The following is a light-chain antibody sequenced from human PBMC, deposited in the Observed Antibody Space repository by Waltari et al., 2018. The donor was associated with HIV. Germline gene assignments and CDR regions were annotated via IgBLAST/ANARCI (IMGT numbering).Light chain of an antibody. V-gene: IGLV2-23*02. CDR3: TSQSIGTSSPRV. CDR2: EVT. CDR1: PNDMGGYDF. J-gene: IGLJ2*01. Sequence: QPALTQPASISGSPGQSITVSCTGGPNDMGGYDFVSWYQQYQKKAPQVIIYEVTRRPSGVSARCSASKSGNTASLTISALQPDDEAVYFCTSQSIGTSSPRVFGGGTRVTVL.